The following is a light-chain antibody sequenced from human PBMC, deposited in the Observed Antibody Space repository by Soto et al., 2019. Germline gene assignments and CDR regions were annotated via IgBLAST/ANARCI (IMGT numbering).Light chain of an antibody. CDR1: QSVGSVF. V-gene: IGKV3D-20*01. J-gene: IGKJ4*01. Sequence: ENVLTQSPATLSLSPGERATLSCGASQSVGSVFLAWYQQKPGLATRLLIYDTSTRATGIPDRFSGSGSGTDFTLTINRVEPEDFAVYYCQQYSNLPRTFGGGTKVEIK. CDR3: QQYSNLPRT. CDR2: DTS.